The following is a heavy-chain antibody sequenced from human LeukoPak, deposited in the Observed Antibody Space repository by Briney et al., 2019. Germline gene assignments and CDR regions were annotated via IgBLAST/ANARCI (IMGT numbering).Heavy chain of an antibody. CDR1: GFTFSSYA. CDR3: ANTYDFWGGYTHIDY. Sequence: PGGSLRLSCAASGFTFSSYAMSWVRQAPGKGLEWVSAISGSGGSTYYADSGKGRFTISRDNSKNTLYLQMNSLRAEDTAVYYCANTYDFWGGYTHIDYWGQGTLLTVSS. J-gene: IGHJ4*02. V-gene: IGHV3-23*01. CDR2: ISGSGGST. D-gene: IGHD3-3*01.